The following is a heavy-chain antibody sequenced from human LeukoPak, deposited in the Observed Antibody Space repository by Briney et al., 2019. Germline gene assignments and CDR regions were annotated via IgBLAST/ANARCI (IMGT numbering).Heavy chain of an antibody. Sequence: ASVKVSCKASGYTFTGYYMHWVRQAPGQGLEWMGWINPNSGGTNYAQKFQGWVTMTRDTSISTAYMELSRLRSDDTAVYYCARVDCSSTSCYDCFDYWGQGTLVTVSS. V-gene: IGHV1-2*04. D-gene: IGHD2-2*01. CDR1: GYTFTGYY. J-gene: IGHJ4*02. CDR3: ARVDCSSTSCYDCFDY. CDR2: INPNSGGT.